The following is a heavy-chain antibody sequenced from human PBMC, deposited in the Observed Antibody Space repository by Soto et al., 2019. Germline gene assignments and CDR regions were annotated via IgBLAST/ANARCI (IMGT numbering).Heavy chain of an antibody. Sequence: QVQLVESGGGVVQPGRSLRLSCAASGFTFSSYAMHWVRQAPGKGLEWVAVISYDGSNKYYADSVKGRFTISRDNSKNTLYLQMNSLRAEDTAVYYCARDYGDYSPVDVWGQGTTVTVSS. CDR2: ISYDGSNK. J-gene: IGHJ6*02. D-gene: IGHD4-17*01. CDR1: GFTFSSYA. V-gene: IGHV3-30-3*01. CDR3: ARDYGDYSPVDV.